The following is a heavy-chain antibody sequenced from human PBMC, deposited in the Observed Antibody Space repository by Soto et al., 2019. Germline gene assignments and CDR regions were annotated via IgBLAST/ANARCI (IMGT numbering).Heavy chain of an antibody. V-gene: IGHV5-51*01. CDR1: GCRFTSYW. CDR3: ARKSSSSWTDY. CDR2: IYPGDSDT. J-gene: IGHJ4*02. Sequence: GESRKISCKGSGCRFTSYWTGWVRQMPGKGLEWMGIIYPGDSDTRYSPSFQGQVTISADKSISTAYLQWSSLKASDTAMYYCARKSSSSWTDYWGQGTLVTVSS. D-gene: IGHD6-13*01.